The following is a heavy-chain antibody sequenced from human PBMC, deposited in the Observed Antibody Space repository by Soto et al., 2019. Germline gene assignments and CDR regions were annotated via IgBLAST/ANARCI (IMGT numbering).Heavy chain of an antibody. Sequence: PGESLKISCKSSGYSFRSYWIGWVRQIPWKGLEWVAIIYPGDSDTRYSPSFQGRVTSSADKSISTAYLQWSSLKASDTAMYYCVTRLGGATVPGGYFFDYWGQGTLVTVSS. CDR2: IYPGDSDT. J-gene: IGHJ4*02. V-gene: IGHV5-51*01. D-gene: IGHD3-16*01. CDR1: GYSFRSYW. CDR3: VTRLGGATVPGGYFFDY.